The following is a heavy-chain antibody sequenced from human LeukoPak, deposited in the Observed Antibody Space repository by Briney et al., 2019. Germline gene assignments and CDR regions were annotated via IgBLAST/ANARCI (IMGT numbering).Heavy chain of an antibody. CDR2: ISISSSTI. CDR1: GFTFSIYS. V-gene: IGHV3-48*01. CDR3: ARLHGAYPFDY. J-gene: IGHJ4*02. Sequence: PGGPLRLSCAASGFTFSIYSMNWVRQAPGKGLECVSYISISSSTIYYADSVKGRFTISRDNAKNSLSVQMNSLRAEDTAVYYCARLHGAYPFDYWGQGTLVTVSS. D-gene: IGHD4/OR15-4a*01.